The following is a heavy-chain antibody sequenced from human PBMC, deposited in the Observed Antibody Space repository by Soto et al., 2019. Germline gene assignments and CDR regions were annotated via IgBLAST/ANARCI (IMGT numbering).Heavy chain of an antibody. CDR3: ARGYEFWNGCCLDV. CDR1: GFTLTSYE. Sequence: ASVKVSCKATGFTLTSYEINWVRQASGQGLEWMGWMNPNSGNTGYAQKLQGRVTMTRNTSISTAYMELSSLRSEDTAVYYCARGYEFWNGCCLDVWGQGTTVTVSS. D-gene: IGHD3-3*01. CDR2: MNPNSGNT. V-gene: IGHV1-8*01. J-gene: IGHJ6*02.